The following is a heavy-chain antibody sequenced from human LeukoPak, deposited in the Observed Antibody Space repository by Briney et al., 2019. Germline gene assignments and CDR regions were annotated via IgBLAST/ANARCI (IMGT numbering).Heavy chain of an antibody. CDR1: GGSIKTYY. CDR2: IYTSGST. V-gene: IGHV4-4*07. Sequence: PSETLSLTCSVSGGSIKTYYWSWIRQPAGKGLEWIGRIYTSGSTTYNPSLKSRVTMSVDTSKNQFSLKLSSVTAADTAVYYCARDRYFWSGYYRPFDYWGQGTLVTVSS. D-gene: IGHD3-3*01. CDR3: ARDRYFWSGYYRPFDY. J-gene: IGHJ4*02.